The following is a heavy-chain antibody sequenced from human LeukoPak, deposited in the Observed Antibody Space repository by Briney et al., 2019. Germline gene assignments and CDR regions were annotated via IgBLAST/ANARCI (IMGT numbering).Heavy chain of an antibody. J-gene: IGHJ4*02. V-gene: IGHV3-74*01. CDR1: GFTFSSYW. D-gene: IGHD3-10*01. CDR2: INSDGSIT. CDR3: ATAMVRGVAYPPYFDY. Sequence: PGGSLRLSCAASGFTFSSYWMHWVRRAPGKGLVWVSRINSDGSITTYADSVKGRFTISRDTSKNTLYLEMNSLRAEDTAVYYCATAMVRGVAYPPYFDYWGQGTLVTVSS.